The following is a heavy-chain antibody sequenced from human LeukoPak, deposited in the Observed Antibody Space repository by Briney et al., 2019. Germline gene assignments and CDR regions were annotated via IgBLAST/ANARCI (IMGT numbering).Heavy chain of an antibody. CDR1: GFTFSTFG. CDR3: TTRGGSFSIFDD. CDR2: IWYDGSKK. J-gene: IGHJ4*02. D-gene: IGHD1-26*01. Sequence: GGSLRLSCAASGFTFSTFGMHWVRQAPGKGPEWVAVIWYDGSKKYYIDFAEGRFTISRDSSRNTLYLQMNSLRAEDTAVYYCTTRGGSFSIFDDWGQRALVTVSS. V-gene: IGHV3-33*01.